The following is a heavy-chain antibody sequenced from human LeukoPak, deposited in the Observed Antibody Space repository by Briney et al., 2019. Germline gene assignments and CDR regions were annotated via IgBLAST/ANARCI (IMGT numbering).Heavy chain of an antibody. D-gene: IGHD3-22*01. CDR3: ARPNITSYYDSRGYDAFDV. V-gene: IGHV5-51*01. CDR2: IQPRDSDA. Sequence: GESLQISCKASGYTFTNYWIGWVRQMPGKGLEWMGIIQPRDSDARYSPSFRGQVTISADKSVSTAYLQWRSLKASDTAMYYCARPNITSYYDSRGYDAFDVWGQGTMVTVSS. J-gene: IGHJ3*01. CDR1: GYTFTNYW.